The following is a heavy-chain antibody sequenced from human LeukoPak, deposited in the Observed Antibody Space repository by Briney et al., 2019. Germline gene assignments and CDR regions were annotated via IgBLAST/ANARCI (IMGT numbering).Heavy chain of an antibody. V-gene: IGHV4-39*01. Sequence: PSETLSLTCTVSGASISDSSYFWGWLRQPPGKGLEWIGSIHYGGSTFYNPSLKSRVSVSVDTSKNQFSLKLTSVTAADTAVYYCARQSKHYDILTGYRPDAFDVWGQGTLVTVSS. CDR2: IHYGGST. CDR3: ARQSKHYDILTGYRPDAFDV. CDR1: GASISDSSYF. J-gene: IGHJ3*01. D-gene: IGHD3-9*01.